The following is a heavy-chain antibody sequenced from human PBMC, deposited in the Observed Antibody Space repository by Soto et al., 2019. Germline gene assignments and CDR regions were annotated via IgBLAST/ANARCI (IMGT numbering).Heavy chain of an antibody. CDR2: ISYDGSNK. D-gene: IGHD5-18*01. CDR1: GFTFSSYA. J-gene: IGHJ6*02. V-gene: IGHV3-30-3*01. Sequence: GGSLRLSCAASGFTFSSYAMHWVRQAPGKGLEWVAVISYDGSNKYYADSVEGRFTISRDNAKNTLYLQMNSLRAEDTAVYYCARAISRGYSYGFMGGMGVWGQGTTVTLAS. CDR3: ARAISRGYSYGFMGGMGV.